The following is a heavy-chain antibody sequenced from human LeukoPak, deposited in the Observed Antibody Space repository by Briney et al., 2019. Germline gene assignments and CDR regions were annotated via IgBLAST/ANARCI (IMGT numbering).Heavy chain of an antibody. J-gene: IGHJ3*02. CDR2: IRGGGTSE. Sequence: GGSLRLSCTASGFTFSAYAMMWVRQAPGKGPEWVSAIRGGGTSEFYADSVKDRFRISRDNSKDTLFLQMNSLRAEDTAVYYCARDPNGDYIGAFDMWGPGTMVTVSS. CDR1: GFTFSAYA. V-gene: IGHV3-23*01. D-gene: IGHD4-17*01. CDR3: ARDPNGDYIGAFDM.